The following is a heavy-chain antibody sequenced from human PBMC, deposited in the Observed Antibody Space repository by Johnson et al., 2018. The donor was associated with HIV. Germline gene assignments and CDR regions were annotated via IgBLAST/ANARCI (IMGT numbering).Heavy chain of an antibody. Sequence: VQLVESGGGVVQPGRSLRLSCTASGFPVTSNFMTWVRQPPGKGLDWVSAVYSTFGTYYADSVRGRFTISTDNSKNTLYLQMNSLRAEDTAVYYCARDQRSSGLNDQTDAFDIWGQGTMVTVSS. J-gene: IGHJ3*02. CDR3: ARDQRSSGLNDQTDAFDI. CDR1: GFPVTSNF. CDR2: VYSTFGT. D-gene: IGHD6-19*01. V-gene: IGHV3-66*02.